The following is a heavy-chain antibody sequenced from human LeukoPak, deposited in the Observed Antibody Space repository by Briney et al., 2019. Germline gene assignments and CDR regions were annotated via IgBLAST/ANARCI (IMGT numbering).Heavy chain of an antibody. V-gene: IGHV3-11*01. D-gene: IGHD6-13*01. CDR3: ARDLVPLYYYYGMDV. J-gene: IGHJ6*02. CDR1: GFILSDYY. Sequence: PGGSLSLSCAPSGFILSDYYMCWIRQAPGRGLEWVSYISSSGSNIYYADSVKGRFTISRDNAKNSLYLQMNSLRAEDTAVYYCARDLVPLYYYYGMDVWGQGTTVTVSS. CDR2: ISSSGSNI.